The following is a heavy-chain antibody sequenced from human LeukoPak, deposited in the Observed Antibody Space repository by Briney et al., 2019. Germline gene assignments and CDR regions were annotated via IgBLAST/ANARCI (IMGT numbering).Heavy chain of an antibody. V-gene: IGHV1-46*01. Sequence: GASVKVSCKASGYTFSNYNIHWLRQAPGQGREWMGIVNPSGDSTNYAQNFQGRVTMTGDTSTSTVYMELSSLRSDDTAVYYCARVRDGYNDAYDIWGQGTMVTVTS. CDR1: GYTFSNYN. CDR3: ARVRDGYNDAYDI. J-gene: IGHJ3*02. D-gene: IGHD5-24*01. CDR2: VNPSGDST.